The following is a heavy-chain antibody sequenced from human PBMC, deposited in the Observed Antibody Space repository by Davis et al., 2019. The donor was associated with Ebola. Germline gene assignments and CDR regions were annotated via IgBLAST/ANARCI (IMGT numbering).Heavy chain of an antibody. V-gene: IGHV3-23*01. CDR1: GFIFSNYV. D-gene: IGHD2/OR15-2a*01. CDR3: VKDSSNIWFDV. CDR2: FGTGGDT. Sequence: GESLKISCETSGFIFSNYVMTWVRQAPGKGLEWVSTFGTGGDTYYADSVKDRFAISRDNSRGTLYLQMNSLRVEDTAIYYCVKDSSNIWFDVWGQGTLVTVSS. J-gene: IGHJ3*01.